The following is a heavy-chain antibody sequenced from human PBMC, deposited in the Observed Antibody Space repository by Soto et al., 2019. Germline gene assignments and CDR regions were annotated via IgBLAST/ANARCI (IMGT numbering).Heavy chain of an antibody. CDR1: GFTFSNYA. CDR3: AKDYADYIPYHCDR. J-gene: IGHJ5*02. D-gene: IGHD4-17*01. CDR2: ISGNGGST. Sequence: GGSLRLSCGASGFTFSNYAMTWVRQAPGKGLEWVSTISGNGGSTYYADSVKGRFTISRDSSKNTLSLQMDSLRAEDTGLYYCAKDYADYIPYHCDRWGQGTLVTVSS. V-gene: IGHV3-23*01.